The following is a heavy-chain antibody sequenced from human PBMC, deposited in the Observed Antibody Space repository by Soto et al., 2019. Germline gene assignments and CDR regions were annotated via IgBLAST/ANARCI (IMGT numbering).Heavy chain of an antibody. CDR1: GYTFPSYW. CDR3: ARLSGGTNCECYKFDY. D-gene: IGHD2-8*01. CDR2: VYPGDSDT. J-gene: IGHJ4*02. V-gene: IGHV5-51*01. Sequence: PGASLKISCKGSGYTFPSYWIGWARQMPGKGREWMGIVYPGDSDTRYSPSFQRQVTISADNSISNAYLQWSSLKASDTAMYYCARLSGGTNCECYKFDYSGQGTLVTVSS.